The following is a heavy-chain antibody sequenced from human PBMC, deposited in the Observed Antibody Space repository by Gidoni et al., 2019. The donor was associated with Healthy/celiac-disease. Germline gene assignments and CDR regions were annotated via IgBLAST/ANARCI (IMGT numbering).Heavy chain of an antibody. D-gene: IGHD6-6*01. Sequence: QVQLVQSGAEVKKPGASVKVSCKASGYTFTSYYMHWVRQAHGQGLEWMGIINPSGGSTSYAQKFQGRVTMTRDTSTSTVYMELSSLRSEDTAVYYCARDDKQLVYFDYWGQGTLVTVSS. CDR2: INPSGGST. CDR3: ARDDKQLVYFDY. J-gene: IGHJ4*02. CDR1: GYTFTSYY. V-gene: IGHV1-46*01.